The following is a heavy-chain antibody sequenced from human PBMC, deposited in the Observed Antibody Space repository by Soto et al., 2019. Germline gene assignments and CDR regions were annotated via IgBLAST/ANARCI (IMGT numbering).Heavy chain of an antibody. V-gene: IGHV4-4*02. CDR1: NGSMTSSLW. D-gene: IGHD5-12*01. Sequence: QLQLQESGPGLVKPSGTRSLNCTVSNGSMTSSLWWSGVRQSPGKGLEWIGEVAQSGFTSYNPSLKSRLTISQDRSNNQFSLRLTSVTAADTAVYYCARNRYGGYDFDSWGQGTLVTVSS. CDR2: VAQSGFT. CDR3: ARNRYGGYDFDS. J-gene: IGHJ4*02.